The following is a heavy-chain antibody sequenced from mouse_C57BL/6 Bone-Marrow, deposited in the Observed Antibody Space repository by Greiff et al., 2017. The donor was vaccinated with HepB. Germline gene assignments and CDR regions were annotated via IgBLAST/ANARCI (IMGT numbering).Heavy chain of an antibody. J-gene: IGHJ4*01. D-gene: IGHD1-1*01. CDR1: GFTFSSYA. CDR2: ISDGGSYT. V-gene: IGHV5-4*03. Sequence: EVKLMESGGGLVKPGGSLKLSCAASGFTFSSYAMSWVRQTPEKRLEWVATISDGGSYTYYPDNVKGRFTISRDNAKTNLYLQMSHLKSEDTAMYYCARGPFITTVVAGAMDYWGQGTSVTVSS. CDR3: ARGPFITTVVAGAMDY.